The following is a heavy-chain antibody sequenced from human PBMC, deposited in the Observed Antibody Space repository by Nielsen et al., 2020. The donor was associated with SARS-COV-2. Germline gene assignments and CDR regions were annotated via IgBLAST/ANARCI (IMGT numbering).Heavy chain of an antibody. V-gene: IGHV4-38-2*02. CDR1: GYSISSGYY. CDR2: IYHSGST. D-gene: IGHD6-6*01. CDR3: ARGRIAARPPVAAYFDY. Sequence: SETLSLTCTVSGYSISSGYYWGWIRQPPGKGLEWIGSIYHSGSTYYNPSLKSRVTISVDTSKNQFSLKLSSVTAADTAVYYCARGRIAARPPVAAYFDYWGQGTLVTVSS. J-gene: IGHJ4*02.